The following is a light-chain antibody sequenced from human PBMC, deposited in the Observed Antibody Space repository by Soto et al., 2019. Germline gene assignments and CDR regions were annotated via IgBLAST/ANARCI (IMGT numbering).Light chain of an antibody. V-gene: IGLV2-23*02. CDR1: SSNVGSYKL. J-gene: IGLJ1*01. Sequence: HSALTQPASVSGSPGQSITISCTGTSSNVGSYKLVSCYQQHPGKAPKLMIFEVNKRPSGVSNRFSGSKSGNTASLTISGLKVEDEADYYCCSSGGSPTYVFGTGTKVTVL. CDR2: EVN. CDR3: CSSGGSPTYV.